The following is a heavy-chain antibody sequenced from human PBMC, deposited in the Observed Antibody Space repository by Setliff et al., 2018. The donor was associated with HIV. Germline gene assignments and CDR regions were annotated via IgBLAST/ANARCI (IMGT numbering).Heavy chain of an antibody. CDR3: GRQVPVPGVAVTPIDY. CDR1: GSSISSGSYY. V-gene: IGHV4-61*02. J-gene: IGHJ4*02. CDR2: IFYTGST. Sequence: PSETLSLTCTVSGSSISSGSYYWSWIRQPAGKGLEWIGLIFYTGSTTYNPSLNSRVTISVDTSKNQFSLKVTSVTAADTAVYYCGRQVPVPGVAVTPIDYWGQGTLVTVSS. D-gene: IGHD3-22*01.